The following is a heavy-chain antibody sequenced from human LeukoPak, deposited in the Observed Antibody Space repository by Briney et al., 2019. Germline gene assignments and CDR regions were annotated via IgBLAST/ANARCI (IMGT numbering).Heavy chain of an antibody. CDR3: ASTPAYCGGDCYFGAFDI. CDR2: ISSSSSYI. V-gene: IGHV3-21*01. J-gene: IGHJ3*02. CDR1: GFTFSSYW. Sequence: GGSLRLSCAASGFTFSSYWMSWVRRAPGKGLEWVSSISSSSSYIYYADSVKGRFTISRDNAKNSLYLQMNSLRAEDTAVYYCASTPAYCGGDCYFGAFDIWGQGTMVTVSS. D-gene: IGHD2-21*02.